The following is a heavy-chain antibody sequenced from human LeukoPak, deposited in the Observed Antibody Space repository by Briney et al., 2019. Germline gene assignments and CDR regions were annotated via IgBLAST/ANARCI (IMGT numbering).Heavy chain of an antibody. CDR2: IWYDGSNK. CDR1: GFTFSSYG. D-gene: IGHD7-27*01. Sequence: GGSLRLSCAASGFTFSSYGMHWVRQAPDKGLEWVAVIWYDGSNKYYADSVKGRFTISRDNSKNTLYLQMNSLRAEDTAVYYCARDPNWGFFDYWGQGTLVTVSS. CDR3: ARDPNWGFFDY. J-gene: IGHJ4*02. V-gene: IGHV3-33*01.